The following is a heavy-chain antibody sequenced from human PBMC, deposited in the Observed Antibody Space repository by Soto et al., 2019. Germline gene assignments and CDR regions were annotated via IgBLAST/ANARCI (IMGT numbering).Heavy chain of an antibody. CDR1: GYSISSGYY. CDR3: AREWWTAMVRQLDY. V-gene: IGHV4-38-2*02. J-gene: IGHJ4*02. D-gene: IGHD5-18*01. CDR2: IYHSGST. Sequence: SLTCAVSGYSISSGYYWGWIRQPPGKGLEWIGSIYHSGSTYYNPSLKSRVTISVDTSKNQFSLKLSSVTAADTAVYYCAREWWTAMVRQLDYWGQGTLVTVSS.